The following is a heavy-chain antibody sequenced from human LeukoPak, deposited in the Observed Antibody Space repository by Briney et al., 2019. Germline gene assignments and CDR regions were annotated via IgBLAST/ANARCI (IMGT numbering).Heavy chain of an antibody. D-gene: IGHD2-2*01. CDR1: GGSISSYS. CDR3: ARDLVPAAGDYYYGMDV. Sequence: SETLSLTCTVSGGSISSYSWSWIRQPPGKGLEWIGYIYYSGSTNYNPSLKSRVTISVDTSKNQFSLKLSSVTAADTAVYYCARDLVPAAGDYYYGMDVWGQGTTVTVSS. J-gene: IGHJ6*02. CDR2: IYYSGST. V-gene: IGHV4-59*01.